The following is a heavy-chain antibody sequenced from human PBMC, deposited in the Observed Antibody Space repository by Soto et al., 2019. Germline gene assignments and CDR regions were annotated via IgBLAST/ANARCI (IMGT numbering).Heavy chain of an antibody. V-gene: IGHV4-31*03. Sequence: LSLTCTVSGGSISSGGYYWSWIRQHPGKGLEWIGYIYYSGSTYYNPSLKSRVTISVDTSKNQFSLKLSSVTAADTAVYYCARDRQRDWFDPWGQGTLVTVSS. CDR1: GGSISSGGYY. CDR2: IYYSGST. J-gene: IGHJ5*02. CDR3: ARDRQRDWFDP.